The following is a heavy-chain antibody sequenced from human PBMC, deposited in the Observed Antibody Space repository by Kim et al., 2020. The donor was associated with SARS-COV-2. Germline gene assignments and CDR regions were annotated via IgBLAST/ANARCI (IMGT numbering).Heavy chain of an antibody. CDR1: GGSISRYY. D-gene: IGHD3-22*01. CDR2: IDYSGST. CDR3: SRHRGYTYFYGMDV. J-gene: IGHJ6*02. Sequence: SETLSLTCTVSGGSISRYYWSWIRQPPGKGLEWIGYIDYSGSTRYNPSLKSRVTISVDTSRNQFSLKLSSVTAADTAVYYCSRHRGYTYFYGMDVWGQGT. V-gene: IGHV4-59*08.